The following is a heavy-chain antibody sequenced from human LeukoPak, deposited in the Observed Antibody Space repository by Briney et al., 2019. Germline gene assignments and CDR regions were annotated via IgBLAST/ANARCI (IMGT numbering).Heavy chain of an antibody. V-gene: IGHV1-18*04. CDR1: GYIFTGYY. D-gene: IGHD3-10*01. CDR3: ARDSYYYGSGSYYNDY. J-gene: IGHJ4*02. Sequence: GASVKVSCKGSGYIFTGYYIHWVRQAPGQGLEWMGWISAYNGNTNYAQKLQGRVTMTTDTSTSTAYMELRSLRSDDTAVYYCARDSYYYGSGSYYNDYWGQGTLVTVSS. CDR2: ISAYNGNT.